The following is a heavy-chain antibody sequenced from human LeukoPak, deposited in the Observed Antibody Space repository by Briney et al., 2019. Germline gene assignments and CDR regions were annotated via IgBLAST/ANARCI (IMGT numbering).Heavy chain of an antibody. V-gene: IGHV3-11*01. CDR2: ISSSGSTI. CDR3: ARGGNYYDSSGYYYRDDAFDI. D-gene: IGHD3-22*01. CDR1: GFTFSDYY. J-gene: IGHJ3*02. Sequence: GGSLRLSRAASGFTFSDYYMSWIRQAPGKGLEWVSYISSSGSTIYYADSVKGRFTISRDNAKNSLYLQMNSLRAEDTAVYYCARGGNYYDSSGYYYRDDAFDIWGQGTMVTVSS.